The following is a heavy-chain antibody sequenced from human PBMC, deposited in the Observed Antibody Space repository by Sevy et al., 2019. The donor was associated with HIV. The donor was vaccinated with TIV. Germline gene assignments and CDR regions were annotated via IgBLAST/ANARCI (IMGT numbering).Heavy chain of an antibody. V-gene: IGHV3-53*03. CDR3: ATTSTPIYYYALDV. D-gene: IGHD2-15*01. Sequence: GGCLRLSCAASEFTVSSKYMSWVRQAPGKGLEWVSVIYSGGNTYYADSVKGRFTISRGISKNTLYLQMNSLRAEDTAIYYCATTSTPIYYYALDVWGQGTTVTVSS. CDR1: EFTVSSKY. J-gene: IGHJ6*02. CDR2: IYSGGNT.